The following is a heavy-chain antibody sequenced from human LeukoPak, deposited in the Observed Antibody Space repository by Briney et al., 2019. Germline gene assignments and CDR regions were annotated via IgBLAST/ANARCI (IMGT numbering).Heavy chain of an antibody. J-gene: IGHJ5*02. D-gene: IGHD2-2*01. CDR3: ASPVPAASGGPDL. CDR1: GGSISSGDYY. V-gene: IGHV4-30-4*08. Sequence: KPSQTLSLTCTVSGGSISSGDYYWSWIRQPPGKGLEWIGYIYYSGSTYYNPSLKSRVTISVDTSKNQFSLKLSSVTAADTAVYYCASPVPAASGGPDLWGKGTLVTVSS. CDR2: IYYSGST.